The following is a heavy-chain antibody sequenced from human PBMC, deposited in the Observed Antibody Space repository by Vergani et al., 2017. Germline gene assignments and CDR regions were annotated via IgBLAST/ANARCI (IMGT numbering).Heavy chain of an antibody. CDR2: ISYDGSYK. CDR1: GFIFSSYG. CDR3: AKSASYYDSSGYYYFDY. V-gene: IGHV3-30*18. J-gene: IGHJ4*02. Sequence: QVQLVESGGGVVQPGRSLRLSCAASGFIFSSYGIHSVRQAPGKGLEWVAVISYDGSYKYYADSVKGRFTISRDNPKNTLYLQMNSLRAEDTAVYYCAKSASYYDSSGYYYFDYWGQGTLVTVSS. D-gene: IGHD3-22*01.